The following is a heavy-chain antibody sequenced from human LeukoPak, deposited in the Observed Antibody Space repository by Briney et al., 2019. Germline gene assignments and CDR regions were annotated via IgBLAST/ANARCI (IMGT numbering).Heavy chain of an antibody. D-gene: IGHD5-18*01. J-gene: IGHJ4*02. V-gene: IGHV4-30-4*07. CDR3: ARVFRYSYGHYFDY. Sequence: SETLSLTCAVSGGSISSGGYSWSWIRQPPGKGLEWIGYIYYSGSTYYNPSLKSRVTISVDTSKNQFSLKLSSVTAADTAVYYCARVFRYSYGHYFDYWGQGTLVTVSS. CDR1: GGSISSGGYS. CDR2: IYYSGST.